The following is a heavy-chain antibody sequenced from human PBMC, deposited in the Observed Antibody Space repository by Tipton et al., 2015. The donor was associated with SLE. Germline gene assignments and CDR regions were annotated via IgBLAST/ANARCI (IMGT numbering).Heavy chain of an antibody. CDR3: AKAGSSNYFEVRTWFDP. CDR2: VSYTGST. J-gene: IGHJ5*02. CDR1: GDSITRSNNY. D-gene: IGHD4-11*01. V-gene: IGHV4-39*01. Sequence: LRLSCTVSGDSITRSNNYWGWIRQPPRKGLEWIGSVSYTGSTFYNPSLKSPVSISVDTSKNQFSLNLSSVTAADTAVYYCAKAGSSNYFEVRTWFDPWGQGALVTVSS.